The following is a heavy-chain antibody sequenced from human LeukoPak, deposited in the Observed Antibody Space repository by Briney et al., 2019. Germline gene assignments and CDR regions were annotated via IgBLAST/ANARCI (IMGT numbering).Heavy chain of an antibody. D-gene: IGHD2-2*01. CDR2: ISGSGGST. Sequence: GVSLRLSCAASGFTFSSYAMSWARQAPGKGLEWVSAISGSGGSTYYADSVKGRFPISRDDSKNTLYLQMNSLRAEDTAVYYCARDIVVVPAIWGQGTMVTVSS. J-gene: IGHJ3*02. CDR3: ARDIVVVPAI. CDR1: GFTFSSYA. V-gene: IGHV3-23*01.